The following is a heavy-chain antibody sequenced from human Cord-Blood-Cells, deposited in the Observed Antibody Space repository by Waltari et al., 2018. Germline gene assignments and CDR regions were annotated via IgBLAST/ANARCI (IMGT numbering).Heavy chain of an antibody. CDR2: ISYDGSNK. CDR1: GFTSSSYA. D-gene: IGHD7-27*01. V-gene: IGHV3-30-3*01. CDR3: AELGMGDY. J-gene: IGHJ4*02. Sequence: QVQLVESGGGVVQPGRSLRLSCAASGFTSSSYALHCLRQAPGQGLEWVAVISYDGSNKYYADSVKVRLPISRDNSKNTLYLKMNSLRAEDTAVYYCAELGMGDYWGQGTLVTVSS.